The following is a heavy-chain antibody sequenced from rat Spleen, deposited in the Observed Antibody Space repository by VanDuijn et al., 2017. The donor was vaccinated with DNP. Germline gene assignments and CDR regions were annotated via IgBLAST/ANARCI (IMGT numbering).Heavy chain of an antibody. CDR2: ITASSGTT. Sequence: EVQLVESGGDLVQPGRSLKLSCAASGFTFSDYGMAWVRQAPKKGLEWVATITASSGTTYYRDSVKGRFTISADDAKNTLFLQMDSLRSEDTATYYCIRWNSGHFDYWGQGVMVTVSS. V-gene: IGHV5S13*01. J-gene: IGHJ2*01. CDR1: GFTFSDYG. D-gene: IGHD4-3*01. CDR3: IRWNSGHFDY.